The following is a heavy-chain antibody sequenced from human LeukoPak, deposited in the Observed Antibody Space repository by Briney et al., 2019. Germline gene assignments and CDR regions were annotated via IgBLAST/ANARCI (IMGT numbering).Heavy chain of an antibody. Sequence: GGSLRLSCAASGFTFSSYAMTWVRQAPGKVLEWVSSINDSGGSTYYADSVKGRFTISRDNSKNTLYLQMNSLRAEDTAVYYCAKREYNFWSGYFFWGQGTLVTVSS. CDR3: AKREYNFWSGYFF. D-gene: IGHD3-3*01. V-gene: IGHV3-23*01. CDR1: GFTFSSYA. J-gene: IGHJ4*02. CDR2: INDSGGST.